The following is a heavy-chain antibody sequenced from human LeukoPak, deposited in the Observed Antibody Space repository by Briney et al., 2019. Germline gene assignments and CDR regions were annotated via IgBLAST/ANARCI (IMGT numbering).Heavy chain of an antibody. CDR2: MNPNSGNT. CDR3: ARVWDYYGSGTFDY. D-gene: IGHD3-10*01. Sequence: ASVKVSCKASGYTFTSYDINWVRQATGQGLEWMGWMNPNSGNTGYAQKFQGRVTITRNTSISTAYMELSSLRSEDTAVYYCARVWDYYGSGTFDYWGQGTLVTVSS. J-gene: IGHJ4*02. CDR1: GYTFTSYD. V-gene: IGHV1-8*03.